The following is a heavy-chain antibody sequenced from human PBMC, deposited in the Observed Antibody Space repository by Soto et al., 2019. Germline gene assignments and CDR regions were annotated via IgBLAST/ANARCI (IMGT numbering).Heavy chain of an antibody. D-gene: IGHD2-21*02. CDR3: ARALGVYCGGDCALDY. V-gene: IGHV3-33*01. CDR2: IWYDGSNK. Sequence: QVQLVESGGGVVQPGRSLRLSCAASGFTFSSYGMHWVRQAPGKGLEWVAVIWYDGSNKYYADSVKGRFTISRDNSKNTLYLQMNSLRAEDTDVYYCARALGVYCGGDCALDYWGQGTLVTVSS. CDR1: GFTFSSYG. J-gene: IGHJ4*02.